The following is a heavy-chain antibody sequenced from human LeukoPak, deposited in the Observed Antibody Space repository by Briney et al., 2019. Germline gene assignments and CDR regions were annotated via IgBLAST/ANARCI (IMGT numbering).Heavy chain of an antibody. V-gene: IGHV4-59*01. CDR3: ARVRYSDVLSGYYGDGYFDY. CDR2: VYFIVSS. Sequence: PSETLSLTCTVSGGSISSYYWSWIRQPPGNGLGWIGFVYFIVSSNYNPSLKSRVTFSVATSRNQFSLKLSSVTAADTAVYYCARVRYSDVLSGYYGDGYFDYWGQGTLVTVSS. J-gene: IGHJ4*02. D-gene: IGHD3-9*01. CDR1: GGSISSYY.